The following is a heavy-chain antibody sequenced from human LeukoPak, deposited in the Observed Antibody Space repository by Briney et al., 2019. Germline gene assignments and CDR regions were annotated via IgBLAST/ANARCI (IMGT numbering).Heavy chain of an antibody. Sequence: WIRQAPGKGLECVAFIQNDGNNKKYADSVKGRFTISRDNSRNTLFLQMNSLRAEDTAVYYCARDWGTSSLYLVNWGQGTLVTVSS. CDR3: ARDWGTSSLYLVN. J-gene: IGHJ4*02. D-gene: IGHD6-6*01. CDR2: IQNDGNNK. V-gene: IGHV3-30*02.